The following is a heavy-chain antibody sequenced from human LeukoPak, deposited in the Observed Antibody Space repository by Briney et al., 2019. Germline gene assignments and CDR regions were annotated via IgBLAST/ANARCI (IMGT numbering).Heavy chain of an antibody. J-gene: IGHJ4*02. CDR3: ARGQGDSSGYCLDY. Sequence: GGSLRLSCAASGFTFSSYSLNWVRQAPGKGLEWVSSISSNNNHIYYADSVRGRFTISRDNAKNSLYLQMNSLRAEDTAVYYCARGQGDSSGYCLDYWGQGTLVTVSS. V-gene: IGHV3-21*01. CDR1: GFTFSSYS. CDR2: ISSNNNHI. D-gene: IGHD3-22*01.